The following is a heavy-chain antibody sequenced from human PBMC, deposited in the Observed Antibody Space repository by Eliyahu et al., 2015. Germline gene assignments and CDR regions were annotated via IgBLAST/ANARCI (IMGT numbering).Heavy chain of an antibody. V-gene: IGHV3-21*01. Sequence: EVQLVESGGGLVKPGGSLXLSCAASGFTFSSYSMNWXRQAPGKGLEWVSSISSSSSYIYYADSVKGRFTISRDNAKNSLYLQMNSLRAEDTAVYYCARAVDTAMAPFDYWGQGTLVTVSS. CDR1: GFTFSSYS. CDR2: ISSSSSYI. CDR3: ARAVDTAMAPFDY. D-gene: IGHD5-18*01. J-gene: IGHJ4*02.